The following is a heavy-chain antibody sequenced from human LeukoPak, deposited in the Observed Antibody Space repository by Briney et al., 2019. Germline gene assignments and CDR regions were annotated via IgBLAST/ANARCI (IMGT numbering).Heavy chain of an antibody. CDR3: ARDNEWKKLYWYFDL. CDR1: SATILSQY. Sequence: SETLSLTCSVYSATILSQYWSWIRQPAGKGLEWIGRVYSDGSSTSNRSLKSRVTLSMDTSKRQISLKLSSVTAADTAVYYCARDNEWKKLYWYFDLWGRGTLVTVSS. CDR2: VYSDGSS. D-gene: IGHD3-3*01. V-gene: IGHV4-4*07. J-gene: IGHJ2*01.